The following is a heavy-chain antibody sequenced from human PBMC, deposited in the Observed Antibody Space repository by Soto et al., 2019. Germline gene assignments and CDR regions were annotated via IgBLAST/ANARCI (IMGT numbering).Heavy chain of an antibody. CDR1: GGPITTFY. Sequence: NPSETLSLTCSVSGGPITTFYWSWLRQPPGKGLEWIGYIYYSGSTNYNPSLKSRVTISIDTSKTHFSLNLSSVTAADTAVYYCARGYNWFDPWGQGTLVTVSS. CDR3: ARGYNWFDP. J-gene: IGHJ5*02. CDR2: IYYSGST. V-gene: IGHV4-59*01.